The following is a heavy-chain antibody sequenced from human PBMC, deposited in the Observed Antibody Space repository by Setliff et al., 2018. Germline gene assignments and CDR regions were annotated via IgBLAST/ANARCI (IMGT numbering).Heavy chain of an antibody. J-gene: IGHJ3*02. Sequence: SETLSLTCTVSGGSISSGDYYCSWIRQPPGKGLEWIGYIYYSGSTYYNPSLKSRVTISVDTSKNQFSLKLSSVTAADTAVYYCAREAPGYAFDIWGQGTMVTVSS. CDR1: GGSISSGDYY. CDR3: AREAPGYAFDI. D-gene: IGHD1-1*01. CDR2: IYYSGST. V-gene: IGHV4-30-4*08.